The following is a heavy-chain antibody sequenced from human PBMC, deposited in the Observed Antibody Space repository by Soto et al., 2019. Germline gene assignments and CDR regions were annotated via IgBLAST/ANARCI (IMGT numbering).Heavy chain of an antibody. Sequence: QVQLQESGPGLVKPSGTLSLTCAVSGGSISSSNWWSWVRQPPGKGLEWIGEIYHSGSTNYNPSLKSRVTISVDKAKNQFSLKLSSVTAADTAVYYCARDIRGLYCSGGSCYYYYYYGMDVWGQGTTVTVSS. CDR3: ARDIRGLYCSGGSCYYYYYYGMDV. D-gene: IGHD2-15*01. CDR2: IYHSGST. V-gene: IGHV4-4*02. J-gene: IGHJ6*02. CDR1: GGSISSSNW.